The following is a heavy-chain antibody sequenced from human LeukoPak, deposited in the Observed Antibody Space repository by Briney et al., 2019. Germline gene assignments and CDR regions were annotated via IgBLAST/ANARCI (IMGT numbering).Heavy chain of an antibody. CDR1: GFTFSSYA. D-gene: IGHD3-9*01. V-gene: IGHV3-64D*06. Sequence: PGGSLRLSCSASGFTFSSYAMHWVRRAPGKGLEYVSAISSNGGSTYYADSVKGRFTISRDNSKNTLYLQMSSLRAEDTAVYYCVKDIGRSRYFGRLDAFDIWGQGTMVTVSS. J-gene: IGHJ3*02. CDR3: VKDIGRSRYFGRLDAFDI. CDR2: ISSNGGST.